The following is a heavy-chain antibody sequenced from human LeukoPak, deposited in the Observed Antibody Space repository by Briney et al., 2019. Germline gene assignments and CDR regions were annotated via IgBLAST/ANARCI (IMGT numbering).Heavy chain of an antibody. D-gene: IGHD6-19*01. CDR1: GFTFSNVW. Sequence: GGSLRLSCAASGFTFSNVWMNWVRQAPGKGLEWVGRIRSKTHGETIDYAAPVRGRFTISRDDSKNTLYLQLNSLKTEDTAVYYCATEVITAVTGNDYWGQGSLVTVSS. V-gene: IGHV3-15*07. CDR3: ATEVITAVTGNDY. CDR2: IRSKTHGETI. J-gene: IGHJ4*02.